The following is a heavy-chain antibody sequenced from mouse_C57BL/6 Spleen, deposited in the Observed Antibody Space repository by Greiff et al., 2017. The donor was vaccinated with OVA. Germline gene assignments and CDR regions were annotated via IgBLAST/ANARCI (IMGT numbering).Heavy chain of an antibody. CDR1: GYAFSSSW. CDR2: IYPGDGDT. V-gene: IGHV1-82*01. CDR3: AREGVLKVFDY. J-gene: IGHJ2*01. D-gene: IGHD2-14*01. Sequence: VQLQQSGPELVKPGASVKISCKASGYAFSSSWMNWVKQRPGKGLEWIGRIYPGDGDTNYNGKFKGKATLTADKSSSTAYMQLSSLTSEDSAVYFCAREGVLKVFDYWGQGTTLTVSS.